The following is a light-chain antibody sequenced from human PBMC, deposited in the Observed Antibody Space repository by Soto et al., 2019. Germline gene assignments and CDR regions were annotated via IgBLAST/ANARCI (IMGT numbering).Light chain of an antibody. J-gene: IGLJ2*01. CDR2: EVS. Sequence: QSALTQPASVSGSPGQSITISCTGTSSDVGGYNYVSWYQQHPGKAPKLIIYEVSNRPSGVSNRFSGSKSGTTASLTISGLQAEDEANYYCTSYTPGGAFVVFGGGTKLTVL. CDR3: TSYTPGGAFVV. CDR1: SSDVGGYNY. V-gene: IGLV2-14*01.